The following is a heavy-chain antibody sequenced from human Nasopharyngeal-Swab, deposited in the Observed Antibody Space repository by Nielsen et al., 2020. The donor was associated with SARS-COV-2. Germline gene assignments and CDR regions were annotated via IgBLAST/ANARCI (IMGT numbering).Heavy chain of an antibody. Sequence: GGSLRLSCAASGFTFSDYYMSWIRQAPGKGLEWVSAISGSGGSTYYADSVKGRFTISRDNSKNTLYLQMNSLRAEDTAVYYCAKDSYPGWFDPWGQGTLVTVSS. CDR3: AKDSYPGWFDP. CDR1: GFTFSDYY. CDR2: ISGSGGST. V-gene: IGHV3-23*01. J-gene: IGHJ5*02.